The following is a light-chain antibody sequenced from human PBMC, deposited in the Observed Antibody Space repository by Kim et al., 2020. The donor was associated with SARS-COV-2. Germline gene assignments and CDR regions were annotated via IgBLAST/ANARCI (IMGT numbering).Light chain of an antibody. CDR1: NIRRKN. V-gene: IGLV3-21*01. Sequence: APGKTARITCGGNNIRRKNIHWYQHKPGQAPVLVIYYDSDRPPGVSERFSASNSGNTATLAISSVEPGDEADYYCQVWENTLRTFGGGTKLTVL. J-gene: IGLJ2*01. CDR3: QVWENTLRT. CDR2: YDS.